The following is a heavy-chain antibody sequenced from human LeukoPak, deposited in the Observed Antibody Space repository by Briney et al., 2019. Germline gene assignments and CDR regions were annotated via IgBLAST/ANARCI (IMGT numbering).Heavy chain of an antibody. CDR3: AKRVRGGSGSSISY. CDR2: ISGSGGST. Sequence: GGSLRLSCAASGFTFDDYGMSWVRQAPGKGLEWVSAISGSGGSTYYAYSVKGRFTISRDNSKNTLYLQMNSLRAEDTAVYYCAKRVRGGSGSSISYWGQGTLVTVSS. D-gene: IGHD3-10*01. V-gene: IGHV3-23*01. CDR1: GFTFDDYG. J-gene: IGHJ4*02.